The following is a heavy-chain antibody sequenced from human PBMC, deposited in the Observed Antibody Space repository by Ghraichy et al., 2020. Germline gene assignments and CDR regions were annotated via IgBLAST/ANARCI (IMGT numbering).Heavy chain of an antibody. CDR3: ARDRASITMVRGVMYYYYGMDV. D-gene: IGHD3-10*01. CDR1: GGTFSSYA. Sequence: SVKVSCKASGGTFSSYAISWVRQAPGQGLEWMGGIIPIFGTANYAQKFQGRVTITADASTSTAYMELSSLRSEDTAVYYCARDRASITMVRGVMYYYYGMDVWGQGTMVTVSS. V-gene: IGHV1-69*13. J-gene: IGHJ6*02. CDR2: IIPIFGTA.